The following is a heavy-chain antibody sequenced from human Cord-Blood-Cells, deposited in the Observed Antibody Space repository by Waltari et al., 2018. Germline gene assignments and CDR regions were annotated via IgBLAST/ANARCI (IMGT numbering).Heavy chain of an antibody. J-gene: IGHJ4*02. D-gene: IGHD3-10*01. CDR1: GYTFTGYY. CDR3: ARGSEYYGSGSYYNDY. V-gene: IGHV1-2*02. Sequence: QVQLVQSGAEVKKPGASVKVSCKASGYTFTGYYMHWVRQAPGQGLEWMGWINPNSGGTNYAQKFQGRVTMTRDTSISTAYMELSSLRSEDTAVYYCARGSEYYGSGSYYNDYWGQGTLVTVSS. CDR2: INPNSGGT.